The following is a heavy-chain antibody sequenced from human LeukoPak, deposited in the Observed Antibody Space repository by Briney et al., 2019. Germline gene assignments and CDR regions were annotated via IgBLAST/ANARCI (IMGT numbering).Heavy chain of an antibody. CDR1: GFSFSSYS. V-gene: IGHV3-48*01. J-gene: IGHJ3*02. CDR2: ISSSSSTI. D-gene: IGHD3-22*01. CDR3: ARGGGVITPLDAFDI. Sequence: GGSLRLTCAASGFSFSSYSMNWVRQAPGKGLELVSYISSSSSTIYYADSVKGRFTISRDNAKNSLYRQMNSLRGEDTAVYYCARGGGVITPLDAFDIWGQGTMVTVSS.